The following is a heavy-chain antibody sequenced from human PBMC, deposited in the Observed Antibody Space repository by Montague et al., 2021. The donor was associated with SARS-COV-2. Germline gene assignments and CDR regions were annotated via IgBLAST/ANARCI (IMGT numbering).Heavy chain of an antibody. CDR2: INHRGTS. CDR3: ARGRQHFNMIVVVMTGGEYYFDY. V-gene: IGHV4-34*01. J-gene: IGHJ4*02. Sequence: SATLSLTCAVYGGSCSDYYWSWIRQPPGKGLEWIGEINHRGTSKYKPSLKSRVSISLDTSKNQFSLYLSSVTAADTAVYYCARGRQHFNMIVVVMTGGEYYFDYWGQGTLVTVSS. D-gene: IGHD3-22*01. CDR1: GGSCSDYY.